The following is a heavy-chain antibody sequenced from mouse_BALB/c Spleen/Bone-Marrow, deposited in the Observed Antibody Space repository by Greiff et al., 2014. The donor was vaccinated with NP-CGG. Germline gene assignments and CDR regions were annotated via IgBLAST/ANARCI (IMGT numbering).Heavy chain of an antibody. CDR1: GYTFSRYW. J-gene: IGHJ3*01. CDR2: ILPGSGST. V-gene: IGHV1-9*01. Sequence: VQLQQSGAELMKPGASVKISCKAPGYTFSRYWIEWVKQRPGHGLEWIGEILPGSGSTNYNEKFKGKATFTADTSSNTAYMQLSSLTSEDSAVYYCARNYGNYVWFANWGQGTLVTVSA. CDR3: ARNYGNYVWFAN. D-gene: IGHD2-1*01.